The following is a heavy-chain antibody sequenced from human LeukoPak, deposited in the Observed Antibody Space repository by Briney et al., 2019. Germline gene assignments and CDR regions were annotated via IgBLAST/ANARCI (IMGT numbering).Heavy chain of an antibody. CDR2: FDPEDGET. CDR3: ATQVGYDSSGYHRDY. CDR1: GYTLTELS. Sequence: ASVKVSCRVSGYTLTELSMHWVRQAPGKGLEWMGGFDPEDGETIYAQKFQGRVTMTEDTSTDTAYMELSSLRSEDTAVYYCATQVGYDSSGYHRDYWGQGTLVTVSS. V-gene: IGHV1-24*01. J-gene: IGHJ4*02. D-gene: IGHD3-22*01.